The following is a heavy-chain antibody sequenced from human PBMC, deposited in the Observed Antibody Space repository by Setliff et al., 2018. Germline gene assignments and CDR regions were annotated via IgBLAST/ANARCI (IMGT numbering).Heavy chain of an antibody. CDR3: ATPRSGIIDAFDI. V-gene: IGHV1-18*01. CDR2: ISAYNGNT. Sequence: ASVKVSCKASGYTFTSYAFSWVRQAPGQGLEWMGWISAYNGNTNYAQKFQGRVTMTEDTSTDTAYMELSSLRSEDTAVYYCATPRSGIIDAFDIWGQGTMVTVSS. D-gene: IGHD2-15*01. CDR1: GYTFTSYA. J-gene: IGHJ3*02.